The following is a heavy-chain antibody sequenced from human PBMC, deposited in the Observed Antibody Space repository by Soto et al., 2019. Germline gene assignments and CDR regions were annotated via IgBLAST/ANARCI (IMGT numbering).Heavy chain of an antibody. Sequence: SETLSLTCAVYGGSFSGYYWSWIRQPPGKGLEWIGEINHSGSTNYNPSLKSRVTIPVDTSKNQFSLKLSSVTAADTAVYYCVRHDRGWYLQSWFDPWGQGTLVT. CDR1: GGSFSGYY. CDR3: VRHDRGWYLQSWFDP. J-gene: IGHJ5*02. CDR2: INHSGST. V-gene: IGHV4-34*01. D-gene: IGHD6-19*01.